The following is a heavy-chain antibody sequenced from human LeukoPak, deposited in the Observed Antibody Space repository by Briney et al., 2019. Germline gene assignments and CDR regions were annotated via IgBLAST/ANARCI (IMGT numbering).Heavy chain of an antibody. D-gene: IGHD3-3*01. CDR3: ARDQGFSYYYYYMDV. V-gene: IGHV3-7*01. J-gene: IGHJ6*03. Sequence: GGCLRLSCIASGFTLSTSWMSWVRQAPGKGLEWVANINQDSSEKLYVDSVKGRLTVSRDNAKNSLYLQMNSLRAEDTAVYYCARDQGFSYYYYYMDVWGKGTTVTVSS. CDR2: INQDSSEK. CDR1: GFTLSTSW.